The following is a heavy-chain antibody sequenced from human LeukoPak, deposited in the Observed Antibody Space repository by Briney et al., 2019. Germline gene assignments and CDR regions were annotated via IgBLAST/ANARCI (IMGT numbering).Heavy chain of an antibody. V-gene: IGHV2-70*04. CDR3: ARTHYSSSSRFYFDY. CDR2: IDLDDYK. Sequence: SCPSLVKPTQALTLTCTFSGFSLHTPAKRVGWIRQPPGKALEVPARIDLDDYKFYNTSLKTRLTISKDTSKNQVVLIMTNMDPVDTATYYCARTHYSSSSRFYFDYWGQGTLVTVSS. J-gene: IGHJ4*02. CDR1: GFSLHTPAKR. D-gene: IGHD6-6*01.